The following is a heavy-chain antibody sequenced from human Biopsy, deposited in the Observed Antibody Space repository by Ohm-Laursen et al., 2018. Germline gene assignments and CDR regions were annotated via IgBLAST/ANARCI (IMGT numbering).Heavy chain of an antibody. D-gene: IGHD6-19*01. CDR2: IAYDGSNK. CDR1: GFGMYA. V-gene: IGHV3-30*18. J-gene: IGHJ3*02. CDR3: AKDGGQWLGGAFDI. Sequence: SLRLSCTASGFGMYAMHWVRQPPGKGLEWLAVIAYDGSNKYYAESVKGRFTISRDRSRDTVHLQMNSLRYEGTALYYCAKDGGQWLGGAFDIWGHGTMVSVSS.